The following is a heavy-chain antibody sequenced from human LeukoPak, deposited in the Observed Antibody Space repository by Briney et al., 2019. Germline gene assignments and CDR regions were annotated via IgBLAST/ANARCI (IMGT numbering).Heavy chain of an antibody. J-gene: IGHJ5*02. CDR1: GYSSTNYG. V-gene: IGHV1-18*01. CDR3: ARDVGITVADSLDP. Sequence: ASVKVSCKASGYSSTNYGISWVRRAPGQGLEWMGWIHIYRGNTNYAQKFQGRVTMTTDTSTSTVYMQVRGLRSDDTAMYYCARDVGITVADSLDPWGQGTLVTVSS. D-gene: IGHD6-13*01. CDR2: IHIYRGNT.